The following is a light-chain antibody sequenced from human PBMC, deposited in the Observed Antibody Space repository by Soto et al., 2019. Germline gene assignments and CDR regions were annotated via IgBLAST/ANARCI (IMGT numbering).Light chain of an antibody. CDR2: SVS. CDR3: QDFDSPQWT. J-gene: IGKJ1*01. Sequence: VLTQSPDTLSLSPGDRATLSCRANQRASRQYLSWYQQRPGQPPRLLIYSVSKSSDVIQDRFSGSGSGSEFTLTINRRRPEDFAVDYCQDFDSPQWTFGQGTKIE. CDR1: QRASRQY. V-gene: IGKV3-20*01.